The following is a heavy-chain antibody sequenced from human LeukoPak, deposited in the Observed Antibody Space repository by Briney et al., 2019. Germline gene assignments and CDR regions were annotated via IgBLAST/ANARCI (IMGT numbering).Heavy chain of an antibody. CDR3: AREKRGYRGYGPVFGY. Sequence: WASVKVSCKASGYIFTSYDMHWVRQAPGQRLEWMGWINAGNGNTKYSEKFQGRVTITRDTSASTGYMELSSLRSEDTAVYYCAREKRGYRGYGPVFGYWGQGTLVTVSS. D-gene: IGHD5-12*01. J-gene: IGHJ4*02. CDR2: INAGNGNT. CDR1: GYIFTSYD. V-gene: IGHV1-3*01.